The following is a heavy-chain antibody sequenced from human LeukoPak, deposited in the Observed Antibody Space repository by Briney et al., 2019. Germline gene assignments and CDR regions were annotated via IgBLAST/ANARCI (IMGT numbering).Heavy chain of an antibody. CDR3: ARVRDSSGYYPDY. D-gene: IGHD3-22*01. Sequence: SVKVSCKASGGTFSSYAISWVRQAPGQGLEWMGRIIPILGIANYAQKFQGRVTITADKSTSTAYMELSSLRSEDTAVYYCARVRDSSGYYPDYWGQGTLVTVSS. CDR2: IIPILGIA. J-gene: IGHJ4*02. V-gene: IGHV1-69*04. CDR1: GGTFSSYA.